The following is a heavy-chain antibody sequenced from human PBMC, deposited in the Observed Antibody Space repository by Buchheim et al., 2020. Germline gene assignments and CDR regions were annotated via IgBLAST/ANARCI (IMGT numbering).Heavy chain of an antibody. D-gene: IGHD6-19*01. CDR3: ARHSEPWLASFDS. V-gene: IGHV4-59*08. Sequence: QVQLQESGPGLVKPSETLSLTCSVSGGSISPYFWSWIRQPPGKGLEWIGYVYSSGSTIYTPSLKSRLTMSVDTSKSQFSLPLSSVTAADTAVYYCARHSEPWLASFDSWGQGIL. CDR1: GGSISPYF. CDR2: VYSSGST. J-gene: IGHJ4*02.